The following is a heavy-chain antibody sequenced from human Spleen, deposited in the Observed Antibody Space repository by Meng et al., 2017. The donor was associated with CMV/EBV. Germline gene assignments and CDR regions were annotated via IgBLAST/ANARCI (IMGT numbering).Heavy chain of an antibody. CDR2: IYYIGST. CDR1: GGSIRSSSYY. J-gene: IGHJ4*02. D-gene: IGHD6-19*01. V-gene: IGHV4-39*01. Sequence: GSLRLSCTISGGSIRSSSYYWGWIRQPPGKGLEWIGSIYYIGSTSYSPSLKSRVTISADTSKNQFSLKLTSVTAADTAVYYCARHGGDLIAVAGYTWFDYWGQGTLVTVSS. CDR3: ARHGGDLIAVAGYTWFDY.